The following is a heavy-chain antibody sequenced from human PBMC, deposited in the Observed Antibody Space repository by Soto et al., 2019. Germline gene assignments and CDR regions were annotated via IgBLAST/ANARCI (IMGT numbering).Heavy chain of an antibody. Sequence: QVQLVQSGAEVKKPGSSVKVSCKASGGTFSSYAISWVRQAPGQGLEWMGGIIPIFGTANYAEKFQGRVTITADESTSTAYMALSSLRSEDTAVYYCAREVIRDIVVVVAATLGGMDVWGQGTTVTVSS. CDR3: AREVIRDIVVVVAATLGGMDV. CDR1: GGTFSSYA. D-gene: IGHD2-15*01. CDR2: IIPIFGTA. V-gene: IGHV1-69*12. J-gene: IGHJ6*02.